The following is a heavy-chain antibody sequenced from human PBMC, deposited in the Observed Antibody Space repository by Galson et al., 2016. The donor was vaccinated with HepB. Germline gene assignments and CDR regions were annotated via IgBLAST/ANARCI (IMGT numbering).Heavy chain of an antibody. CDR2: INADGRTT. Sequence: SLRLSCAASGFTFSSYVMHWVRQPPGKGPVWVSRINADGRTTFDADSVKGRFTISRDNAKNTLYLQMNSLRVEDTAVYYCAASPRGWLQHDFWGRGTLVTFAS. CDR3: AASPRGWLQHDF. J-gene: IGHJ4*02. V-gene: IGHV3-74*01. CDR1: GFTFSSYV. D-gene: IGHD5-24*01.